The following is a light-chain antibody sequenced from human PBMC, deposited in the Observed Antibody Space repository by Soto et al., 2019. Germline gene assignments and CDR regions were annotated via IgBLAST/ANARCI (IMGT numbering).Light chain of an antibody. CDR1: QSVSSSF. CDR2: GAS. Sequence: EVMLEKSPGTLSLSQGESAPLPCSSSQSVSSSFLAWYQQKAGQAPRLLIYGASRRATGIPDRFSGSGSGTDFTLTISRLEPEDFAVYYCQQYVSSPWAFGQGTKVDIK. J-gene: IGKJ1*01. CDR3: QQYVSSPWA. V-gene: IGKV3-20*01.